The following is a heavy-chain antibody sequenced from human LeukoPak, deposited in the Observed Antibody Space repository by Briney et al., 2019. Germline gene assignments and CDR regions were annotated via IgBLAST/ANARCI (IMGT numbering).Heavy chain of an antibody. Sequence: GRSLRLSCAAPGFAFSSYAMHWGRQAPGKGLEWGAVISYDGSNKYYADSVKGRFTISRDNSKNSLYLQMSSLRAEDTAVYYCARDLLRYCSSTSCYTANYYYGMDVWGQGTTVTVSS. D-gene: IGHD2-2*02. V-gene: IGHV3-30-3*01. J-gene: IGHJ6*02. CDR1: GFAFSSYA. CDR3: ARDLLRYCSSTSCYTANYYYGMDV. CDR2: ISYDGSNK.